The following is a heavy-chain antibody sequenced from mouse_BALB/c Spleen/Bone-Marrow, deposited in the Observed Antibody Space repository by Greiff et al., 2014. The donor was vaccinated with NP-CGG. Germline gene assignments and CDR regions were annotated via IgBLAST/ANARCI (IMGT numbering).Heavy chain of an antibody. Sequence: EVKLVESGGGLVKPGGSLKLSCAASGFTFSSYTMSWVRQTPEKRLEWVATISSGGSYTYYPDSVKGRFTISRDNAKNTLYLQMSSLKSEDTAMYYCTRSYYRYDEEAGFAYWGQGTLVTVSA. CDR1: GFTFSSYT. V-gene: IGHV5-6-4*01. CDR2: ISSGGSYT. CDR3: TRSYYRYDEEAGFAY. D-gene: IGHD2-14*01. J-gene: IGHJ3*01.